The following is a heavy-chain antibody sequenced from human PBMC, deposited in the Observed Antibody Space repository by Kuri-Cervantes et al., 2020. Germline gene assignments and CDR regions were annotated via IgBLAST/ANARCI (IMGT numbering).Heavy chain of an antibody. V-gene: IGHV3-21*01. CDR3: ARVSPEYCSGGSCYSGWFDP. CDR2: ISSSSSDI. CDR1: RFTFSSYA. D-gene: IGHD2-15*01. Sequence: GGSLRLSCAASRFTFSSYAMSWVRQAPGKGLEWVSSISSSSSDIYYADSVKGRFTISRDNSKNTLYLQMNSLRAEDTAVYYCARVSPEYCSGGSCYSGWFDPWGQGTLVTVSS. J-gene: IGHJ5*02.